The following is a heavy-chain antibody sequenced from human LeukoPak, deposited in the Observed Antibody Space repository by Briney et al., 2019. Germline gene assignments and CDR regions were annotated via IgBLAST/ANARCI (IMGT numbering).Heavy chain of an antibody. CDR1: GGSNSSYY. CDR2: IYYSGST. V-gene: IGHV4-59*01. Sequence: SETLSLTCTVSGGSNSSYYWSRIRQPPGKGLEWIGYIYYSGSTNYNPSLKSRVTISVDTSKNQFSLKLSSVTAADTAVYYCARRAAAYYYYGMDVWGQGTTVTVSS. CDR3: ARRAAAYYYYGMDV. D-gene: IGHD6-13*01. J-gene: IGHJ6*02.